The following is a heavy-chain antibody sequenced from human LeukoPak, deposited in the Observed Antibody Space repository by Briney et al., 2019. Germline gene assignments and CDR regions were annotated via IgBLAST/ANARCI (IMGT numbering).Heavy chain of an antibody. J-gene: IGHJ4*02. CDR3: VVGGSPGY. CDR1: GLAFGAYK. V-gene: IGHV3-74*01. Sequence: GGSLRLSCAASGLAFGAYKMHWVRQAPRKGLVWVSRISTDGYTTDYADFVQGRFTASRDNTKNTWSLEMNSLRAEDTAVYYCVVGGSPGYWGQGTLVTVSS. CDR2: ISTDGYTT. D-gene: IGHD2-15*01.